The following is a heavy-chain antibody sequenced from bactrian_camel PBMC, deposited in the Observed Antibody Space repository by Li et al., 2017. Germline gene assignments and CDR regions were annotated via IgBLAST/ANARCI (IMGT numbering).Heavy chain of an antibody. V-gene: IGHV3S40*01. J-gene: IGHJ4*01. CDR3: AADAFFGGNWC. CDR2: IYSDDGTT. D-gene: IGHD7*01. Sequence: VQLVESGGGLVQPGGSLRLSCASSGFTFSTYAMGWYRQAPGNECEMVATIYSDDGTTYYGDSVKGRFTISKDIAKNTVYLQMNSLKPEDTAVYYCAADAFFGGNWCRGQGTQVTVS. CDR1: GFTFSTYA.